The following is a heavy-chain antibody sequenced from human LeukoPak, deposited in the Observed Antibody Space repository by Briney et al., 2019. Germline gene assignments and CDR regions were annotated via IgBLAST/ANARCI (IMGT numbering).Heavy chain of an antibody. CDR1: GFTFGSYW. CDR2: IKQDGSEK. Sequence: PGGSLRLSCAASGFTFGSYWMSWVRQAPGKGLEWVANIKQDGSEKYYVDSVKGRFTISRDNAKNSLYLQMNSLRAEDTAVYYCARAPKITMVRGVMPVVDYWGQGTLVTVSS. CDR3: ARAPKITMVRGVMPVVDY. D-gene: IGHD3-10*01. V-gene: IGHV3-7*01. J-gene: IGHJ4*02.